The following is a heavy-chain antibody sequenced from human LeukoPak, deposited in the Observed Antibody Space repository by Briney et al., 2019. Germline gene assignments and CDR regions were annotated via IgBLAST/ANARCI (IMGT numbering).Heavy chain of an antibody. CDR1: GDSVSSNSAA. D-gene: IGHD3-10*01. V-gene: IGHV6-1*01. CDR3: ARDLISDYYGSGSPDAFDI. Sequence: SQTLSLTCAISGDSVSSNSAAWNWIRQSPSRGLEWLGRTYYRSKWYNDYAVSVKSRITINPDTSKNQFSLQLNSVTPEDTAVYYCARDLISDYYGSGSPDAFDIWGQGTMVTVSS. J-gene: IGHJ3*02. CDR2: TYYRSKWYN.